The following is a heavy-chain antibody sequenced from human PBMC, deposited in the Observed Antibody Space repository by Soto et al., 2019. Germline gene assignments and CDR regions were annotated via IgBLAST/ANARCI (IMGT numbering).Heavy chain of an antibody. CDR1: GFPFSDYY. CDR2: ISPTSTYR. V-gene: IGHV3-11*06. D-gene: IGHD2-21*01. Sequence: PGGSLRLSCATSGFPFSDYYMSWIRQAPGKGLEWLSHISPTSTYRNYADSVKGRFTISRDNTKSSLFLQMNSLGVEDTAVYYCARGGGGGLFGHRGQGVLVTVSS. CDR3: ARGGGGGLFGH. J-gene: IGHJ4*02.